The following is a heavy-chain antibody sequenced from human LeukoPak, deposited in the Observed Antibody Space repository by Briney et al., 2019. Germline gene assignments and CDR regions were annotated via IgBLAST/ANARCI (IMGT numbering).Heavy chain of an antibody. V-gene: IGHV4-59*01. CDR1: GAPISGYY. D-gene: IGHD6-13*01. Sequence: SETLSLTCTVSGAPISGYYWNWIRQPPGKGLEWIGYIYYTGSSYYNPSLKSRVTISVDMSKNQFSLKLNSVTAADTAVYYCARLRDSNNWYAVDYWGQGTLVTVSS. CDR3: ARLRDSNNWYAVDY. J-gene: IGHJ4*02. CDR2: IYYTGSS.